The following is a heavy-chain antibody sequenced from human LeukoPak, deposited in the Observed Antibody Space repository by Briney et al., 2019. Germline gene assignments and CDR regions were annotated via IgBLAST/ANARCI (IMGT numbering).Heavy chain of an antibody. CDR2: IKQDGSEK. CDR3: ARIVPAACFDY. CDR1: GFIFSSYW. J-gene: IGHJ4*02. V-gene: IGHV3-7*01. D-gene: IGHD2-2*01. Sequence: GRSLRLSCAASGFIFSSYWMSWVRQTPGKGLEWVANIKQDGSEKYYVDSVKGRFTISRDNAKNSLYLQMNSLRAEDTAVYYCARIVPAACFDYWGQGTLVTVSS.